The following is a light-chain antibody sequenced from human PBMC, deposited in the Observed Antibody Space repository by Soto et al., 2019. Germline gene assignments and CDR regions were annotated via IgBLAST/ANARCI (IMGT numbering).Light chain of an antibody. Sequence: EIVLTQSPGTLSLSPGERATLSCRASQSVSSNYLAWYQQKPGQAPRLLIYGASNRAAGIPDRFSGSGSGTDFTLTISRLEPEDCAVYYCQQDGSSPLTFGGGTKVEIK. CDR2: GAS. CDR3: QQDGSSPLT. J-gene: IGKJ4*01. CDR1: QSVSSNY. V-gene: IGKV3-20*01.